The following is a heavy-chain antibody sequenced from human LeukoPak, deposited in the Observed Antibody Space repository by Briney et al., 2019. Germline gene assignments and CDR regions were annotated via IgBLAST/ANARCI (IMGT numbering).Heavy chain of an antibody. CDR3: ARGGYSGWYASWPFAFDI. V-gene: IGHV4-34*01. J-gene: IGHJ3*02. CDR2: INHSGST. D-gene: IGHD2-15*01. CDR1: GGSFSGYY. Sequence: PSETLSLTCAVYGGSFSGYYWSWIRQPPGKGLEWIGEINHSGSTNYNPSLKSRVTISVDTSKNQFSLKLSPVTAADTAVYYCARGGYSGWYASWPFAFDIWGQGTMVTVSS.